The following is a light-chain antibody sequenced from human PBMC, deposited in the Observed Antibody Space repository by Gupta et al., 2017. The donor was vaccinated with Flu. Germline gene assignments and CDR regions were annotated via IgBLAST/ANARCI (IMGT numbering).Light chain of an antibody. CDR1: QGINNW. V-gene: IGKV1-5*03. Sequence: DIQMTQSPSTLSASVGDRVTITCRASQGINNWLAWYQQRPGKAPKLLIYKASNLESGVPSRFSGSGSGTDFTLTISSLQADDFATYYCQQYNSYPWRFGQGTKVEIK. CDR2: KAS. CDR3: QQYNSYPWR. J-gene: IGKJ1*01.